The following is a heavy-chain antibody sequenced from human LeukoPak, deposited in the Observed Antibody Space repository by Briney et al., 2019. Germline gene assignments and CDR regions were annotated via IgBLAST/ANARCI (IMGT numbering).Heavy chain of an antibody. CDR1: GDSINSNNNY. V-gene: IGHV4-61*02. CDR3: ARDYSGSPGF. CDR2: IYTSGSA. Sequence: PSQTLSLTCTVSGDSINSNNNYWSWIRQPAGKGLEWIGRIYTSGSANYNPSLKSRLTISVDTSKNQFSLKLSSVTAADTAVYYCARDYSGSPGFWGQGTLVTVSS. D-gene: IGHD3-10*01. J-gene: IGHJ4*02.